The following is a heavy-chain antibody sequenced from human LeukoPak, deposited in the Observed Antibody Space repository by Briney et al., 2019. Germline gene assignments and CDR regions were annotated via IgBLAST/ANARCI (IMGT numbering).Heavy chain of an antibody. J-gene: IGHJ6*03. CDR3: ARFYGSGSPFYYMDV. V-gene: IGHV1-18*01. CDR1: GYTFTSYG. CDR2: ISAYNGNT. D-gene: IGHD3-10*01. Sequence: ASVAVSCKASGYTFTSYGISWVRQAPGQGLEWMGWISAYNGNTNYAQKLQGRVTMTTDTSTSTAYMELRSLRSDDTAVYYCARFYGSGSPFYYMDVWGKGTTVTISS.